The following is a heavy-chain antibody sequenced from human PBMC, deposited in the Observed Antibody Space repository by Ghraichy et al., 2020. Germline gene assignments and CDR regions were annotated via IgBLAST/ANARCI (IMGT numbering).Heavy chain of an antibody. CDR1: GFTFSSYG. D-gene: IGHD5-24*01. Sequence: LSLTCAASGFTFSSYGMHWVRQAPGKGLEWVAVISYDGSNKYYADSVKGRFTISRDNSKNTLYLQMNSLRAEDTAVYYCAKDGHVEMATIGAQYYFDYWGQGTLVTVSS. J-gene: IGHJ4*02. CDR3: AKDGHVEMATIGAQYYFDY. CDR2: ISYDGSNK. V-gene: IGHV3-30*18.